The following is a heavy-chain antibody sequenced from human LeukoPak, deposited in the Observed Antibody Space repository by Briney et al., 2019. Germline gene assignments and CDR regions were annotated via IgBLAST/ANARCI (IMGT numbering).Heavy chain of an antibody. CDR3: AKVKSSLTLIGA. D-gene: IGHD2-8*01. Sequence: GGSLRLSCAASGFLFSRCAMSWVRQSPGKGLEWVSSISGAGDIAHYAESVKGRFTISRDNFGNTLYVQMDSLRAEDTAVYYCAKVKSSLTLIGAWGQGTLVTVSS. CDR2: ISGAGDIA. V-gene: IGHV3-23*01. J-gene: IGHJ5*02. CDR1: GFLFSRCA.